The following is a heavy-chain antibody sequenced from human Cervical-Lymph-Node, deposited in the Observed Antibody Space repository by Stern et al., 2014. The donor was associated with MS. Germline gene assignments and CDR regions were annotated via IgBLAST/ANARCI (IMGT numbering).Heavy chain of an antibody. D-gene: IGHD2-21*02. V-gene: IGHV1-18*01. CDR1: DDTFRTYG. Sequence: QVQLVQSGAEVKKPGASVKFSCKASDDTFRTYGVSWVRQAPGQGLEWLGWTSPNNGGTHFAQRIQARATLTTDTSTSTTYMELRDLTSDDTAVYFCARNLEHIAVVTAFDIWGQGTLLIVSS. CDR2: TSPNNGGT. J-gene: IGHJ3*02. CDR3: ARNLEHIAVVTAFDI.